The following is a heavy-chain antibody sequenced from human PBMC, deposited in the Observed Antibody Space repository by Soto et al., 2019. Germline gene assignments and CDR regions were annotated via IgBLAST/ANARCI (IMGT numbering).Heavy chain of an antibody. CDR2: INPNSGGT. Sequence: ASVKVSCKASGYTFTGYYMHWVRQAPGQGLEWMGWINPNSGGTNYAQKFQGWVTMTRDTSISTAYMELSRLRSDDTAVYYCARGGSVDTAIPPNWFDPWGQGTLVTVS. CDR1: GYTFTGYY. CDR3: ARGGSVDTAIPPNWFDP. D-gene: IGHD5-18*01. J-gene: IGHJ5*02. V-gene: IGHV1-2*04.